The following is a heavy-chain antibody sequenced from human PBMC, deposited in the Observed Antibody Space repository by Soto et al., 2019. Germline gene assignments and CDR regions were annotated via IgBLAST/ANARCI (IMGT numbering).Heavy chain of an antibody. Sequence: QVQLVQSGAEVKKPGSSVKVSCKASGGTFSSYTISWVRQASGQGLEWMGRIIPILGIANYAQKFQGRVTITADKSTSTAYMELSSLRSEDTAVYYCARTITTYSSSSPFDYWGQGTLVTVSS. J-gene: IGHJ4*02. D-gene: IGHD6-6*01. CDR3: ARTITTYSSSSPFDY. CDR2: IIPILGIA. V-gene: IGHV1-69*02. CDR1: GGTFSSYT.